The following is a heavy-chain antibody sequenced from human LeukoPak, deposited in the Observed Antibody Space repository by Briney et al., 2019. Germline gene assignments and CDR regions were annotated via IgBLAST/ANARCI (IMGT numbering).Heavy chain of an antibody. CDR1: GGYALSELS. J-gene: IGHJ4*02. CDR3: ATSDSSGYLDF. Sequence: ASVKVSCKVSGGYALSELSLNWVRQAPGKGLEWMGGFDPENVKTMYAQKFQGRVAMTEDPSTDTAYMELSSLRSEDTAVYYCATSDSSGYLDFWGQGTLATVSS. CDR2: FDPENVKT. D-gene: IGHD3-22*01. V-gene: IGHV1-24*01.